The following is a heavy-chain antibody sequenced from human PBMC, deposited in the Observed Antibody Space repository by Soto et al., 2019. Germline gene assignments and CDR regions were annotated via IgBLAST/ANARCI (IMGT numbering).Heavy chain of an antibody. J-gene: IGHJ6*02. CDR2: TYYRSKWYN. CDR3: ARGHHSKDV. CDR1: GDSVSSNSAA. Sequence: PSQPLSLTCAISGDSVSSNSAAWHWIRQSPSRGLEWLGRTYYRSKWYNDYAVSVKSRITINPDTSKNSSYLQMNSLRPEDAALYYCARGHHSKDVWGQGATVTVSS. V-gene: IGHV6-1*01.